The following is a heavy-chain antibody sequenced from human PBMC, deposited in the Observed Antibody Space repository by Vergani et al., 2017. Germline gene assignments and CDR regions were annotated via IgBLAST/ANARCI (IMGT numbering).Heavy chain of an antibody. CDR2: IYYSGST. CDR3: ARHALGVVVNYNWFDP. V-gene: IGHV4-39*01. CDR1: GGSISSSSYY. D-gene: IGHD3-22*01. J-gene: IGHJ5*02. Sequence: QLQLQESGPGLVKPSETLSLTCTVSGGSISSSSYYWGWIRQPPGKGLEWIGSIYYSGSTYYNPSLKCRVTISVDTSKNQFPLKLRSVTAADTALYYCARHALGVVVNYNWFDPWGQGTLVTVSS.